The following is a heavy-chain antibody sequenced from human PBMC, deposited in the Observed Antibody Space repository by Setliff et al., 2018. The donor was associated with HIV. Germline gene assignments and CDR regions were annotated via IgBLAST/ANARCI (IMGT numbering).Heavy chain of an antibody. V-gene: IGHV1-69*13. CDR3: ARDDYYYDSSGWGDYYHYYMDV. J-gene: IGHJ6*03. Sequence: SVKVSCKASGGTYSNYAISWVRQAPGQGLEWMGGIIPIFGTANYAQKFQGRVTITADESTSTAYMELSSLRSEDTAVYYCARDDYYYDSSGWGDYYHYYMDVLGKGTTVTVSS. D-gene: IGHD3-22*01. CDR1: GGTYSNYA. CDR2: IIPIFGTA.